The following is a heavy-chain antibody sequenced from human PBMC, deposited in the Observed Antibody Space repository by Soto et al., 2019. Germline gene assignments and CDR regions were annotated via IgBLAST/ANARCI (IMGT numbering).Heavy chain of an antibody. CDR2: INHSGST. CDR1: GGSFSGYY. V-gene: IGHV4-34*01. J-gene: IGHJ4*02. D-gene: IGHD1-1*01. CDR3: ARAATSGWGFDY. Sequence: SETLSLTCAVYGGSFSGYYWSWIRQPPGKGLEWIGEINHSGSTNYNPSLKSRVTISVDTSKNQFSLKLSSVTAADTAVYYCARAATSGWGFDYWGQGTLVTVSS.